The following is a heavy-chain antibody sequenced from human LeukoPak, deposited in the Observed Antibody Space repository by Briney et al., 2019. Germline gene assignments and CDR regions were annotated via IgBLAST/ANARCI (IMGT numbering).Heavy chain of an antibody. Sequence: SQTLSLTCTVSGGSISSGDYYWSWIRQPPGKGLEWIGYIYYSGSTYYNPSLKSRVTTSIDTSKNQFSLKMSSVTAADTAVYYCVREVKGYGSSWYQNWFDPWGQGTLVTVSS. V-gene: IGHV4-30-4*01. CDR2: IYYSGST. J-gene: IGHJ5*02. CDR1: GGSISSGDYY. CDR3: VREVKGYGSSWYQNWFDP. D-gene: IGHD6-13*01.